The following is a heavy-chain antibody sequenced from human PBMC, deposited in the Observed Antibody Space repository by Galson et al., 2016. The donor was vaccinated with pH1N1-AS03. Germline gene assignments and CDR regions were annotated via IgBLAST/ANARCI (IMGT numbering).Heavy chain of an antibody. CDR1: GFIFTHYS. D-gene: IGHD6-13*01. V-gene: IGHV3-30-3*01. CDR2: MSYEGTTT. J-gene: IGHJ3*02. CDR3: AREEGGFGSNWLQTDAFDI. Sequence: SLRLSCAASGFIFTHYSMHWVRQAPGKGLEWVAVMSYEGTTTYYADSVKGRFTISRDNSKNTLYLQMNSLRTEDMALYYCAREEGGFGSNWLQTDAFDIWGQGTMVTVSS.